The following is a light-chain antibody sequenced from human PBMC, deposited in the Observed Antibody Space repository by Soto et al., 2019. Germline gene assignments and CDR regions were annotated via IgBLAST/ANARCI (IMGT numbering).Light chain of an antibody. CDR3: QQYVSYPPP. J-gene: IGKJ1*01. CDR2: GAS. CDR1: QRISRY. Sequence: IVLTQSPGTLSLSPGERTILFCRASQRISRYLAWYQQKPGQGPRLLIYGASCRATGTPDRFSGSGSGTDFTLTINRLEPEDYALYYCQQYVSYPPPLGQGTNEDLK. V-gene: IGKV3-20*01.